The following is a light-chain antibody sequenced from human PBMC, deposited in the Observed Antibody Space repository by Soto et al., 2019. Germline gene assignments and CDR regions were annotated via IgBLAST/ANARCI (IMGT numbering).Light chain of an antibody. CDR1: QSVTSNY. CDR2: GAS. CDR3: QHYITSLTT. J-gene: IGKJ1*01. V-gene: IGKV3-20*01. Sequence: EIVLTQSPGTLSLSPGDRATLSCGASQSVTSNYLAWYQQKPGQAPRLLIYGASRRATGIPDRFIGSGSGTDFTLTISRLEPEDFAVYYCQHYITSLTTFGRRTKVDIK.